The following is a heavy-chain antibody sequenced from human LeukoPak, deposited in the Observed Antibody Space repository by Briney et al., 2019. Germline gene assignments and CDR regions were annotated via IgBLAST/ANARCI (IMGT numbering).Heavy chain of an antibody. CDR3: LATMTTLEIDY. Sequence: PSETLSLTCTVSGGSISSGSYYWSWIRQPAGKGLEWIGRIYTSGSTNYNPSLKSRVTISVDTSKNQFSLKLSSVIAADTAVYYCLATMTTLEIDYWGQGTLVTVSS. CDR2: IYTSGST. D-gene: IGHD4-17*01. V-gene: IGHV4-61*02. CDR1: GGSISSGSYY. J-gene: IGHJ4*02.